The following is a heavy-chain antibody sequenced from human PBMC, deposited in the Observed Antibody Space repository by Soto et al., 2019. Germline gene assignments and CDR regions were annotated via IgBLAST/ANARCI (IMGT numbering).Heavy chain of an antibody. CDR1: GASLSRYY. V-gene: IGHV4-4*07. D-gene: IGHD1-26*01. CDR3: VRDGTKNLRDRFEP. CDR2: IYATGDT. J-gene: IGHJ5*02. Sequence: SETLSLTCNGSGASLSRYYWSWIRQPPGKGLEWIGRIYATGDTDYNPSLKSRISMSVDMSKKQFSLTLRSVTAADTAIYYCVRDGTKNLRDRFEPWGRGILVTVS.